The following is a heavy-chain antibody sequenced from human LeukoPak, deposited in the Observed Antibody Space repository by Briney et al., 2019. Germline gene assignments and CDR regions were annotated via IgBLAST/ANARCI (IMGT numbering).Heavy chain of an antibody. Sequence: ASVKVSCKASGYTFTSYGISWVRQAPGQGLEWMGWISGYNGNTKYAQKLQGRVTMTTDTSTSTAYMDLRSLRSDDTAVYYCARGFPPRMYYDSNGYYSYYFDYWGQGTLVTVSS. CDR3: ARGFPPRMYYDSNGYYSYYFDY. CDR2: ISGYNGNT. D-gene: IGHD3-22*01. CDR1: GYTFTSYG. J-gene: IGHJ4*02. V-gene: IGHV1-18*01.